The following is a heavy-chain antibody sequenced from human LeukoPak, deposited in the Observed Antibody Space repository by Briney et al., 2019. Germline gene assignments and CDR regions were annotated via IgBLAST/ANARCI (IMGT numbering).Heavy chain of an antibody. V-gene: IGHV3-21*01. CDR2: ISSSNYI. Sequence: PGGSLRLSCAASGFTFGDYSMNWVRQAPGKGLEWVSSISSSNYISSADSVKGRFTVSRDNAKISLYLQMNSLRAEDTAVYYCARWSVTTGTVDVWGQGTTVTVSS. CDR1: GFTFGDYS. J-gene: IGHJ6*02. CDR3: ARWSVTTGTVDV. D-gene: IGHD4-17*01.